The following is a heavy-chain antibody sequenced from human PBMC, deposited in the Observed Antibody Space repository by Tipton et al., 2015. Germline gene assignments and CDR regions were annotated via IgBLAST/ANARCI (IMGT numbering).Heavy chain of an antibody. CDR3: ARDSGIATAGHFDY. CDR1: GGSISSGGYY. J-gene: IGHJ4*02. D-gene: IGHD6-13*01. Sequence: TLSLTCTVSGGSISSGGYYWNWIRQHPGKGLEWIGFIYYSGSTYCNPSLKSRVTISVDTSKNQFSLKLNSVTAADTAVYYCARDSGIATAGHFDYWGQGTLVTVSS. CDR2: IYYSGST. V-gene: IGHV4-31*03.